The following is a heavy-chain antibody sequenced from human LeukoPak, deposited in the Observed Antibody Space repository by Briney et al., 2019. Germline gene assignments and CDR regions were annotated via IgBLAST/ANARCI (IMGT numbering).Heavy chain of an antibody. V-gene: IGHV4-31*03. D-gene: IGHD3-10*01. J-gene: IGHJ4*02. CDR2: IHHSGRS. CDR3: ARGGNRFGGFYFDY. CDR1: ADSLSSGGHY. Sequence: SQTLSLTCTVSADSLSSGGHYWAWIRQFPGKGLESIGFIHHSGRSRHNPSLKDRVAISVDTSRKRFALKLSSVTAADTAMYYCARGGNRFGGFYFDYWGQGIQVIVSS.